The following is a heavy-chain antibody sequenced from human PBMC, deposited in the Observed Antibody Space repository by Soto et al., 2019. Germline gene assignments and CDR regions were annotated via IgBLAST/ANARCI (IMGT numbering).Heavy chain of an antibody. J-gene: IGHJ6*03. Sequence: ESGGGLVKPGGSLRLSCAASGFTFSSYSMNWVRQAPGKGLEWVSSISSSSSYIYYADSVKGRFTISRDNAKNSLYLQMNSLRAEDTAVYYCAREVVVVAATNYYYYMDVWGKGTTVTVSS. CDR2: ISSSSSYI. D-gene: IGHD2-15*01. V-gene: IGHV3-21*01. CDR1: GFTFSSYS. CDR3: AREVVVVAATNYYYYMDV.